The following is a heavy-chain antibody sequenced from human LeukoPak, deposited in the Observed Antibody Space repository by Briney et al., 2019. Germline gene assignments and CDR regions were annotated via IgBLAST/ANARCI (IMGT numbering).Heavy chain of an antibody. Sequence: SETLSLTCTVSGGSISSSNFYWGWIRQPPWKGLEWIGSIYYSGSTYYNPSLKSRVTISVDTSKNQFSLKLSSVTAADTAVYYCARTTEAHSWRTRYYDYYMDVWGNGTTVTVSS. V-gene: IGHV4-39*07. J-gene: IGHJ6*03. CDR1: GGSISSSNFY. CDR2: IYYSGST. CDR3: ARTTEAHSWRTRYYDYYMDV. D-gene: IGHD6-13*01.